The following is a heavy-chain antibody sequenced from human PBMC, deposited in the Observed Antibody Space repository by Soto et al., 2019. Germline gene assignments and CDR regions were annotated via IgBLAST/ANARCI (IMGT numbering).Heavy chain of an antibody. J-gene: IGHJ4*02. CDR2: ISYDGSNN. Sequence: QVQLVESGGGVVQPGRSLRLSCAASGFTFSSYGMHWVRQAPGKGLEWVAVISYDGSNNYYADSVKGRFTIPRDNSKNTLYLQINSLRAEDTAVYYCAKSSYFQQQLPRYYFDYWGQGTLVTVSS. D-gene: IGHD6-13*01. CDR3: AKSSYFQQQLPRYYFDY. CDR1: GFTFSSYG. V-gene: IGHV3-30*18.